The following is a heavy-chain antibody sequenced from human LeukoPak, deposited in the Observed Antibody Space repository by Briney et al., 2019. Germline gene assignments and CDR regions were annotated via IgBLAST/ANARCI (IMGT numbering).Heavy chain of an antibody. Sequence: PSETLSLTCTVSGGSISSGGYYWSWIRQHPGKGLEWIGYIYYSGSTYYNPSLKSRVTISVDTSKNQFSLKLSSVTAADTAVYYCARGVVGAMGADYFDYWGQGTLVTVSS. V-gene: IGHV4-31*03. J-gene: IGHJ4*02. CDR1: GGSISSGGYY. D-gene: IGHD1-26*01. CDR2: IYYSGST. CDR3: ARGVVGAMGADYFDY.